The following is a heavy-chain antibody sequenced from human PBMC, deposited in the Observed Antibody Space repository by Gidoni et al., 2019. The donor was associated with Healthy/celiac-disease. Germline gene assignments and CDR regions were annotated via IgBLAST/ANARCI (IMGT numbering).Heavy chain of an antibody. D-gene: IGHD3-22*01. V-gene: IGHV4-34*01. Sequence: QVQLQQWGAGPLKPSETLSLTCAVYGGSFSGYYWSWIRQPPGKGLEWIGEINHSGSTNYNPSLKSRVTISVDTSKNQFSLKLSSVTAADTAVYYCARGHGAYYYDSSGYYRGNWFDPWGQGTLVTVSA. CDR2: INHSGST. CDR3: ARGHGAYYYDSSGYYRGNWFDP. J-gene: IGHJ5*02. CDR1: GGSFSGYY.